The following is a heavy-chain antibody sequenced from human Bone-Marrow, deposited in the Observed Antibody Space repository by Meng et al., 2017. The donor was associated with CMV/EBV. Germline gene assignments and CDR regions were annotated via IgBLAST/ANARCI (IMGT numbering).Heavy chain of an antibody. V-gene: IGHV3-9*01. CDR3: ARDRARYYDFWSGYSRPQYDYGMDV. CDR2: ISWNSGSI. J-gene: IGHJ6*02. CDR1: GFTFDDYA. Sequence: SLKISCAASGFTFDDYAMHWVRQAPGKGLEWVSGISWNSGSIGYADSVKGRFTISRDNAKNSLYLQMNSLRAEDTALYYCARDRARYYDFWSGYSRPQYDYGMDVWGQGTAVTISS. D-gene: IGHD3-3*01.